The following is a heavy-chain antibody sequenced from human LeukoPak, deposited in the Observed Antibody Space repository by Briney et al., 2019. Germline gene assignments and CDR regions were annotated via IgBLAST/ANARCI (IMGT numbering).Heavy chain of an antibody. CDR3: ARGGFCSSTSCYTNGPIDF. V-gene: IGHV3-21*04. CDR1: GFTFRTYS. Sequence: KPGGSLRLSCAASGFTFRTYSMNWVRQAPGKGLEWVSSISGSSIYIYYADSVKGRFTIYSDNAKNSLYLQMNSLRDEDTAVYYCARGGFCSSTSCYTNGPIDFWGQGTLVTVSS. CDR2: ISGSSIYI. D-gene: IGHD2-2*02. J-gene: IGHJ4*02.